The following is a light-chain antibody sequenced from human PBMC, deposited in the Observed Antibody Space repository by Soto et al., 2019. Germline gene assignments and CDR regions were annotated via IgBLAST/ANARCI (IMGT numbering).Light chain of an antibody. J-gene: IGLJ1*01. V-gene: IGLV1-44*01. CDR2: VND. Sequence: QSALTQPPSASGTPGQRVTISCSGSTSNIGANTVGWFQQLPGTAPRVLIYVNDKRPSGVPDRFSGSKSGTSASLAISGLQSEEEADYYGATWEDRLSGHFSGPGTKFPVL. CDR1: TSNIGANT. CDR3: ATWEDRLSGHF.